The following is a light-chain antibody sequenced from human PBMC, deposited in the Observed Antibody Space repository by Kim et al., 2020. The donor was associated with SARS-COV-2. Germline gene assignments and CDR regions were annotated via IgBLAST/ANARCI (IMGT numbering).Light chain of an antibody. CDR2: AAS. J-gene: IGKJ4*01. CDR3: QQLNNYPVT. Sequence: IQLTQSPSSLSASVGDRVTITCRASQGISSYLAWYQQKPGKAPKLLIYAASTLQSGVPSRFSGGGSGTDFTLIISSLQPEDFATYYCQQLNNYPVTFGGGTKVEIK. CDR1: QGISSY. V-gene: IGKV1-9*01.